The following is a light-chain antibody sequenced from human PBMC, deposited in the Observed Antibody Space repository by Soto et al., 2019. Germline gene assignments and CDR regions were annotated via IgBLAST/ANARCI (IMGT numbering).Light chain of an antibody. J-gene: IGLJ1*01. Sequence: QSALTQPASVSGSPGQSITISCTGTSSDVGSNNLVSWYQQHPGKAPKLMIYEVNNRPSGVSNRFSGSKSGNTASLTISGLQAEDEADYYCSSYTSSSTVFGTGTKLTVL. CDR1: SSDVGSNNL. CDR3: SSYTSSSTV. V-gene: IGLV2-14*02. CDR2: EVN.